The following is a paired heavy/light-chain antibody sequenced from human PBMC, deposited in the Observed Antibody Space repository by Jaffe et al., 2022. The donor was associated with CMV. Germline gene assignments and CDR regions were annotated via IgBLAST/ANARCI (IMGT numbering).Light chain of an antibody. V-gene: IGKV1-12*01. Sequence: DIQMTQSPSSVSASVGDRVTITCRASQGISSWLAWYQQKPGKAPKLLIYAASSLQSGVPSRFSGSGSGTDFTLTISSLQPEDFATYYCQQANSFRTFGGGTKVEIK. CDR3: QQANSFRT. CDR1: QGISSW. J-gene: IGKJ4*01. CDR2: AAS.
Heavy chain of an antibody. CDR2: IWYDGSNK. CDR1: GFTFSSYG. V-gene: IGHV3-33*01. Sequence: QVQLVESGGGVVQPGRSLRLSCAASGFTFSSYGMHWVRQAPGKGLEWVAVIWYDGSNKYYADSVKGRFTISRDNSKNTLYLQMNSLRAEDTAVYYCARDFPGTIWSGYYLSRGGSYGMDVWGQGTTVTVSS. D-gene: IGHD3-3*01. CDR3: ARDFPGTIWSGYYLSRGGSYGMDV. J-gene: IGHJ6*02.